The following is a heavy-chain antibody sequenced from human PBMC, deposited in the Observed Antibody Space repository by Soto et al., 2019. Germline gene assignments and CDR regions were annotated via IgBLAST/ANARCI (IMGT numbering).Heavy chain of an antibody. Sequence: SETLSLTCTVSGGSISSGGYYWSWIRQHPGKGLEWIGYIYYSGSTYYNPSLKSRVTISVDTSKNQFSLKLSSVTAADTAVYYCARDRSSIYEHGGPYLYYGMDVWGQGTTVTVSS. CDR2: IYYSGST. CDR3: ARDRSSIYEHGGPYLYYGMDV. D-gene: IGHD3-22*01. J-gene: IGHJ6*02. CDR1: GGSISSGGYY. V-gene: IGHV4-31*03.